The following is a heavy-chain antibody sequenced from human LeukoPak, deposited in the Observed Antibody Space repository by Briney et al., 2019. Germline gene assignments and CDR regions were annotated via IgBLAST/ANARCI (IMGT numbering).Heavy chain of an antibody. CDR1: GGSISSHY. CDR3: ARDTYYYGSGSYHNNNWFDP. Sequence: SETLSLTCTVSGGSISSHYWSWIRQPPGKGLEWIGYIYYSGSTNYNPSPKSRVTISVDTSKNQFSLKLSSVTAADTAVYYCARDTYYYGSGSYHNNNWFDPWGQGTLVT. J-gene: IGHJ5*02. V-gene: IGHV4-59*11. CDR2: IYYSGST. D-gene: IGHD3-10*01.